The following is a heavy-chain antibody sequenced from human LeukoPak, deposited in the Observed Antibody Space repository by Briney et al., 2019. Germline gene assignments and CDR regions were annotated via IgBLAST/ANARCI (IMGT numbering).Heavy chain of an antibody. CDR2: ISSSSSYI. Sequence: GGSLRLSCVASGFTFSSYSMNWVRQAPGKGLEWVSSISSSSSYIYYADSVKGRFTISRDNAKNSLYLQMNSLRAGDTAVYYCARDLAYDFWSGYYTPSFDYWGQGTLVTVSS. CDR1: GFTFSSYS. V-gene: IGHV3-21*01. J-gene: IGHJ4*02. CDR3: ARDLAYDFWSGYYTPSFDY. D-gene: IGHD3-3*01.